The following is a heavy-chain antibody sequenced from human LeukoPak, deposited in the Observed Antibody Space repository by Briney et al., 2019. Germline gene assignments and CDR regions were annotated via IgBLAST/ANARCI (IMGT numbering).Heavy chain of an antibody. CDR3: ARRGYSRCWYYFDN. CDR1: GFTVSSNY. CDR2: IYSGGST. Sequence: GGSLRLSCAASGFTVSSNYMSWVRQAPGKGLEWVSVIYSGGSTYYADSVKGRFTISRDNSKNTLYLQMNSLRAEDTAVYYCARRGYSRCWYYFDNWGQGTLVTVSS. J-gene: IGHJ4*02. V-gene: IGHV3-53*01. D-gene: IGHD6-13*01.